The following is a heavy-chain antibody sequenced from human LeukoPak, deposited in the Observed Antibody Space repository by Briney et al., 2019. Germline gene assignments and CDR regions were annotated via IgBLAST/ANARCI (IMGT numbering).Heavy chain of an antibody. Sequence: GTSLRLSCVASGFTFTNYTMSWVPQAPGKGLEWVSAITGSDGSSYYADSVKGRFTISRDNSKNTLYLQVNSLRAEDTAVYYCAKWGDYDILTGYYVPDYWGQGTLVTVSS. CDR1: GFTFTNYT. D-gene: IGHD3-9*01. CDR2: ITGSDGSS. J-gene: IGHJ4*02. CDR3: AKWGDYDILTGYYVPDY. V-gene: IGHV3-23*01.